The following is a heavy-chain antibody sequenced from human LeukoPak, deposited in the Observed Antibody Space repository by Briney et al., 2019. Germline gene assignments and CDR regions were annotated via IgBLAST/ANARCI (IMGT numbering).Heavy chain of an antibody. Sequence: GGSLRLSCAASGFTFSSYAMSWVRQAPGKGLEWVSVIGGGGANTYYADSVRGRFTVSRDNSKNTVYLQMNSLRAEDTAVYYCAKDQGGSYTPFDYWGQGTLVTVSS. D-gene: IGHD1-26*01. CDR2: IGGGGANT. J-gene: IGHJ4*02. CDR3: AKDQGGSYTPFDY. V-gene: IGHV3-23*01. CDR1: GFTFSSYA.